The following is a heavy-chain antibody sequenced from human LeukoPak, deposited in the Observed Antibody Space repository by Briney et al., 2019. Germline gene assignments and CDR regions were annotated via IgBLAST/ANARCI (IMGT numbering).Heavy chain of an antibody. CDR3: ATDRNSGKYYDY. CDR2: IYYDGSNQ. D-gene: IGHD1-26*01. V-gene: IGHV3-33*08. Sequence: GGSLRLSCAASGFTFTTYWMHWVRQAPGKGLEWVAVIYYDGSNQYYADSVKGRFTVSRDNAKNTLYLQMDSLRAEDTAVYYCATDRNSGKYYDYWGQGTLVTVSS. CDR1: GFTFTTYW. J-gene: IGHJ4*02.